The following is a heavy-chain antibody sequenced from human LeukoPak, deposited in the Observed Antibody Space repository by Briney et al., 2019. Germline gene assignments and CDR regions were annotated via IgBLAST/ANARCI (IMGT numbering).Heavy chain of an antibody. V-gene: IGHV4-4*02. CDR3: TREGGAFSPLVL. D-gene: IGHD1-26*01. CDR1: GGSIITNYR. Sequence: SETLSLTCAVSGGSIITNYRWSWVRQPPGKGLEWIGEVHLSGASNYNPSLKSRVSMSIDKSRNQWSLELTSVTAADTAIYYGTREGGAFSPLVLGAQGTLVTVSS. J-gene: IGHJ4*02. CDR2: VHLSGAS.